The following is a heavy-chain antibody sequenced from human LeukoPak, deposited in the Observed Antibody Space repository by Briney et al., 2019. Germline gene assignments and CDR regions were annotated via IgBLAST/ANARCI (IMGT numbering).Heavy chain of an antibody. CDR2: INHSGST. Sequence: MPSETLSLTCAVYGGSFSGYYWSWIRQPPGKGLEWIGEINHSGSTNYNPSLKSRVTVSVDTSKNQFSLKLSSVTAADTAVYYCATNVGATTSDWFDPWGHGTLVTVSS. V-gene: IGHV4-34*01. CDR1: GGSFSGYY. J-gene: IGHJ5*02. D-gene: IGHD1-26*01. CDR3: ATNVGATTSDWFDP.